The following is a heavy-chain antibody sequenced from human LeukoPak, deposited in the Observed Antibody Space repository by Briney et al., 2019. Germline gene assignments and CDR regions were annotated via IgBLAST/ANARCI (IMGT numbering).Heavy chain of an antibody. D-gene: IGHD6-13*01. CDR1: GVTIADHG. J-gene: IGHJ4*02. CDR3: ARDLSSSWYSLAY. V-gene: IGHV3-20*04. Sequence: TGGSLRLSCAASGVTIADHGMSWVRQVPGKGLEWASGINWDGEATGYADSVKGRFTISRDNAKKSLYLEMNSLRDDDTALYYCARDLSSSWYSLAYWGQGTLVTVSS. CDR2: INWDGEAT.